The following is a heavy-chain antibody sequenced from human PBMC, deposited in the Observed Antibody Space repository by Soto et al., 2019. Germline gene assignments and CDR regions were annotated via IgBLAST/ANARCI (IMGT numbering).Heavy chain of an antibody. V-gene: IGHV3-53*02. CDR3: ARSSRGGNAGYFNL. D-gene: IGHD2-15*01. J-gene: IGHJ2*01. CDR2: IYSGGTT. CDR1: GFSVGSNY. Sequence: EVQLVETGGGLIQPGGSLRLSCAASGFSVGSNYMSWVRQAPGKGLEWVSVIYSGGTTHDADSVKGRCTISRDNSKNTLYLQMNSLRAEDTAMYYCARSSRGGNAGYFNLWGRGTLVTVSS.